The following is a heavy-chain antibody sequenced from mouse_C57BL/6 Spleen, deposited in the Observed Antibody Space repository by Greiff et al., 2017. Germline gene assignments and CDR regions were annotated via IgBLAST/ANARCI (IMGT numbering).Heavy chain of an antibody. J-gene: IGHJ3*01. CDR1: GYAFSSYW. V-gene: IGHV1-80*01. D-gene: IGHD1-1*01. CDR3: ARTTTVVGGWFAY. Sequence: QVQLQQSGAELVKPGASVKISCKASGYAFSSYWMNWVKQRPGKGLEWIGQIYPGDGDTNYNGKFKGKATLTADKSSSTAYMQLSSLTSEDSAVYFCARTTTVVGGWFAYWGQGTLVTVSA. CDR2: IYPGDGDT.